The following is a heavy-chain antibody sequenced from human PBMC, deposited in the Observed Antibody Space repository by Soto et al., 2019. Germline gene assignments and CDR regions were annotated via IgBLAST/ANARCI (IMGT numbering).Heavy chain of an antibody. CDR2: ISGSGGST. Sequence: EVQLLESGGGLVQPGGSLRLSCAASGFTFSSYAMSWVRQAPGKGLEWVSAISGSGGSTYYADSVKGRFTISRDNSKNTLYLQMNSLRAEDTAVYYCAKGRGMVRGSDYYYYGMDVWGQGTTVTVSS. CDR1: GFTFSSYA. D-gene: IGHD3-10*01. J-gene: IGHJ6*02. CDR3: AKGRGMVRGSDYYYYGMDV. V-gene: IGHV3-23*01.